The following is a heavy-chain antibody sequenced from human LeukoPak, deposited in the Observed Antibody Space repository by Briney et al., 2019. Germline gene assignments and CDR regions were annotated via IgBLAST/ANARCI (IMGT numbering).Heavy chain of an antibody. CDR1: GYTFNDYY. J-gene: IGHJ4*02. CDR2: INPKSGDT. V-gene: IGHV1-2*02. CDR3: ARGGGTNFGVITD. D-gene: IGHD3-3*01. Sequence: ASVKVSCKTSGYTFNDYYMHWVRQAPGQGLEWIGWINPKSGDTNYAQHFQGRVTMTRDTSTNTGYMDLSRLKSDDMAVYHCARGGGTNFGVITDWGQGALVTVSS.